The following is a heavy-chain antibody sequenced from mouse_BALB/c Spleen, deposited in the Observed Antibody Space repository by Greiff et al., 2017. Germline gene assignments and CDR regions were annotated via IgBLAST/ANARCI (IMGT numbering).Heavy chain of an antibody. CDR1: GFTFSDFY. D-gene: IGHD3-1*01. J-gene: IGHJ4*01. CDR3: ARAPRATAMDY. Sequence: EVMLVESGGGLVQPGGSLRLSCATSGFTFSDFYMEWVRQPPGKRLEWIAASRNKANDYTTEYSASVNGRFIVSRDTSQSILYLQMNALGAEDTAIYYCARAPRATAMDYWGKGTSVTASS. V-gene: IGHV7-1*02. CDR2: SRNKANDYTT.